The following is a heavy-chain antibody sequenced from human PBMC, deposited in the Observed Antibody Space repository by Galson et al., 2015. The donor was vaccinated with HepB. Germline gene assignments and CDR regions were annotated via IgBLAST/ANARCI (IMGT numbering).Heavy chain of an antibody. J-gene: IGHJ4*02. CDR2: MHPNSGKT. D-gene: IGHD4-11*01. CDR3: ARGLGVTTVTQNY. CDR1: GDTFNSYD. Sequence: SVQVSCKASGDTFNSYDINWVRQATGQGLEWMGWMHPNSGKTGYAQKLQGRVTMTRNTSISSAYMQLSSLRSEDTAVYYLARGLGVTTVTQNYWGQGTLVTVSS. V-gene: IGHV1-8*01.